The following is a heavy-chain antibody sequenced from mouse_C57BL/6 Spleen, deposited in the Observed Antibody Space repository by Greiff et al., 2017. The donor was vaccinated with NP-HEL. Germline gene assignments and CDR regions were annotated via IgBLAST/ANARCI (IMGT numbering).Heavy chain of an antibody. Sequence: EVNVVESGGDLVKPGGSLKLSCAASGFTFSSYGMSWVRQTPDKRLEWVATISSGGSYTYYPDSVKGRFTISRDNAKNTLYLQMSSLKSEDTAMYYCARQGDGGFAYWGQGTLVTVSA. CDR1: GFTFSSYG. J-gene: IGHJ3*01. CDR3: ARQGDGGFAY. V-gene: IGHV5-6*01. D-gene: IGHD3-3*01. CDR2: ISSGGSYT.